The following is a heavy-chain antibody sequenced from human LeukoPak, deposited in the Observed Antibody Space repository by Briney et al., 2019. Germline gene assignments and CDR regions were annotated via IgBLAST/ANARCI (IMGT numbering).Heavy chain of an antibody. J-gene: IGHJ4*02. CDR2: ISAYNGNT. D-gene: IGHD4-17*01. V-gene: IGHV1-18*04. CDR1: GYTFTSYG. CDR3: AGPDYGDYLFDY. Sequence: ASVKVSCKASGYTFTSYGISWVRQAPGQGLEWMGWISAYNGNTNYAQKLQGRVTMTTDTSTSTAYMELRSLRSDDTAVYYCAGPDYGDYLFDYWGQGTLVTVSS.